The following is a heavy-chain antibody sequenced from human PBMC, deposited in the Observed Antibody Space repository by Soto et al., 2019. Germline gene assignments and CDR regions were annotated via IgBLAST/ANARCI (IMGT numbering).Heavy chain of an antibody. V-gene: IGHV3-23*01. CDR3: ATTYYYDSSGYYYGVGAFDI. CDR1: GFTFSSYA. D-gene: IGHD3-22*01. Sequence: GGSLRLSCAASGFTFSSYAMSWVRQAPGKGLEWVSAISGSGGSTYYADSVKGRFTISRDNSKNTLYLQMNSLRAEDTAVYYCATTYYYDSSGYYYGVGAFDIWGQGTMVTVSS. J-gene: IGHJ3*02. CDR2: ISGSGGST.